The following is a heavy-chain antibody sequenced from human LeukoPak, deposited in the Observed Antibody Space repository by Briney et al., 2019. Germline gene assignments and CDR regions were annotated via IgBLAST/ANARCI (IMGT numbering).Heavy chain of an antibody. CDR3: ARAAGGIQLGNNWFDP. CDR1: GGSFSGYY. D-gene: IGHD5-18*01. V-gene: IGHV4-34*01. Sequence: SETLSLTCAVYGGSFSGYYWSWIRQPPGKGLEWIGEINHSGSTNYNPSLKSRVTISVDTSKNQFSLKLSSVTAADTAVYYCARAAGGIQLGNNWFDPWGQGTLVTVSS. J-gene: IGHJ5*02. CDR2: INHSGST.